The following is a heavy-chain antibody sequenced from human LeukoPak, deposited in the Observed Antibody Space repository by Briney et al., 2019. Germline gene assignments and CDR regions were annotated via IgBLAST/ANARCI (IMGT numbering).Heavy chain of an antibody. D-gene: IGHD2-2*01. CDR1: GFTFSSYG. J-gene: IGHJ6*03. CDR3: AKDEVVPGYYYTDV. V-gene: IGHV3-30*18. CDR2: ISYDGSNK. Sequence: PGGSLRLSCAASGFTFSSYGMHWVRQAPGKGLEGVAVISYDGSNKYYADSVKGRFTISRDNSKNTLYLQMNSLRAEDTAVYYCAKDEVVPGYYYTDVWGRGTTVTISS.